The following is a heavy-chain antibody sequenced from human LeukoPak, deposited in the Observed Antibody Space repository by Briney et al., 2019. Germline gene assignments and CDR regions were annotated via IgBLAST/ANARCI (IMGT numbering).Heavy chain of an antibody. D-gene: IGHD6-19*01. CDR2: ISPSGAST. V-gene: IGHV1-46*01. Sequence: GASVKVSCKASGYTFTSYYVHWVRQAPGQGLEWMGIISPSGASTSYAQKFQGRVTMTRDMSTSTVYMELSSLISEDTAVYYCARYYSGWYYFDYWGQGTLVTVSS. CDR3: ARYYSGWYYFDY. J-gene: IGHJ4*02. CDR1: GYTFTSYY.